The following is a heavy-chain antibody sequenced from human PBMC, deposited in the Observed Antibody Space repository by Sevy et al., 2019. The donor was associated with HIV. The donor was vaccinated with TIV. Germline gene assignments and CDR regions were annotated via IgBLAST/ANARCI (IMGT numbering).Heavy chain of an antibody. J-gene: IGHJ4*01. Sequence: GGSLRLSCVASGFTFSSYSMNWVRQAPGKGLEWVSYISSSSDSSRTLDYADSVKGRFSITRDNAKNSVQLQMTSLRVEDTAVYYCARPDLSGWYFDFWGHGTLVTVSS. CDR1: GFTFSSYS. CDR2: ISSSSDSSRTL. D-gene: IGHD6-19*01. V-gene: IGHV3-48*01. CDR3: ARPDLSGWYFDF.